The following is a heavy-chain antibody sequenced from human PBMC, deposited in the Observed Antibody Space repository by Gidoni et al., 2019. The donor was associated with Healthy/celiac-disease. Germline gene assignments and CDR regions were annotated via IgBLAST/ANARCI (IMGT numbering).Heavy chain of an antibody. Sequence: QVQLVESGGGVVQPGRSPSLSCAASGFTFSSYGMHWVRQAPGKGLEWVAVISYDGSNKYYADAVKGRFTISRDNSKNTLYLQMNSLRAEDTAVYYWAKDQVGDFWSGYYPGYWGQGTLVTVSS. V-gene: IGHV3-30*18. CDR1: GFTFSSYG. CDR2: ISYDGSNK. J-gene: IGHJ4*02. D-gene: IGHD3-3*01. CDR3: AKDQVGDFWSGYYPGY.